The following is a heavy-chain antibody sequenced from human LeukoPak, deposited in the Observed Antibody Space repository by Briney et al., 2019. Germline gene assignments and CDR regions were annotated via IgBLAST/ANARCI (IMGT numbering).Heavy chain of an antibody. D-gene: IGHD5-24*01. CDR2: IYTSGST. J-gene: IGHJ3*02. V-gene: IGHV4-61*02. CDR3: ARVREMNDAFDI. CDR1: GGSIRSGSYY. Sequence: SETLSLTCTVSGGSIRSGSYYWSWIRQPAGKGLEWIGRIYTSGSTNCNPSLKSRVTISVDTSINQFSLKLSSVTAADTAVYYCARVREMNDAFDIWGQGTMVTVSS.